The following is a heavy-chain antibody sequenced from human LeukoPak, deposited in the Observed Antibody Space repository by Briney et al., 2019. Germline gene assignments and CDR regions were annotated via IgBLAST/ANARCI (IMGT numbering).Heavy chain of an antibody. V-gene: IGHV4-38-2*01. CDR3: AYQNEGDYYSGILVF. CDR2: VFHSENT. D-gene: IGHD2-15*01. J-gene: IGHJ4*02. CDR1: GHSITTDPL. Sequence: SETLSLTCAPYGHSITTDPLQSFSREPPGKVLEGIGRVFHSENTYYNPSLKSRVTISVYTPKNQFSLTLTSVTAADTAVYYSAYQNEGDYYSGILVFWGQGTLVTVSS.